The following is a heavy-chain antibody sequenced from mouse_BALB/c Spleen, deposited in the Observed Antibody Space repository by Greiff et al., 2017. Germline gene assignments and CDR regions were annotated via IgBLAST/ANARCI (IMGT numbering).Heavy chain of an antibody. V-gene: IGHV5-6-4*01. D-gene: IGHD1-2*01. J-gene: IGHJ3*01. CDR3: TRDRGTTATFAY. CDR2: ISSGGSYT. Sequence: EVQVVESGGGLVKPGGSLKLSCAASGFTFSSYTMSWVRQTPEKRLEWVATISSGGSYTYYPDSVKGRFTISRDNAKNTLYLQMSSLKSEDTAMYYCTRDRGTTATFAYWGQGTLVTVSA. CDR1: GFTFSSYT.